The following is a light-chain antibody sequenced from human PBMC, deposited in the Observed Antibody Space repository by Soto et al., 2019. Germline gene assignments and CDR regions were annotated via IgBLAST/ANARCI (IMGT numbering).Light chain of an antibody. CDR1: QSISSY. V-gene: IGKV1-39*01. Sequence: DIQMTQYPSSLSASVGDRVTITCRASQSISSYLNWYQQKPGKAPKLLIYAASSLQSGVPSRFSGSGSGTDFTLTISSLQPEDFATYYCQQSYSTFYTFGQGTKLEIK. J-gene: IGKJ2*01. CDR3: QQSYSTFYT. CDR2: AAS.